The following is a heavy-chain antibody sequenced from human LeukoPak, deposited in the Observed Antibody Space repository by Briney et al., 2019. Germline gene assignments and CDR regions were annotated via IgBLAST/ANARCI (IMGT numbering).Heavy chain of an antibody. D-gene: IGHD2-8*01. CDR1: GFTFDDYA. CDR2: ISWDGGST. J-gene: IGHJ6*03. Sequence: GGSLRLSCAASGFTFDDYAMHWVRQAPGKGLEWVSLISWDGGSTYYADSVKGRFTISRDNSKNSLYLQMNSVRAEDTALYYCAKQEGGVSHYFMDVWGKGTTVIVSS. V-gene: IGHV3-43D*03. CDR3: AKQEGGVSHYFMDV.